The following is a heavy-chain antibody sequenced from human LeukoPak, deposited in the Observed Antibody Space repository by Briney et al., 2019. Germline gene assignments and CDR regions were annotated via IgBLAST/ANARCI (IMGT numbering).Heavy chain of an antibody. CDR2: IWYDGSNK. J-gene: IGHJ4*02. CDR3: AKGPGSSSWYPYYFDY. CDR1: GFTFSSYG. D-gene: IGHD6-13*01. V-gene: IGHV3-33*06. Sequence: GSLRLSCAASGFTFSSYGMHWVRQAPGKGLEWVAVIWYDGSNKYYADSVKGRFTISRDSSKNTPYLQMNSLRAEDTAVYYCAKGPGSSSWYPYYFDYWGQGTLVTVSS.